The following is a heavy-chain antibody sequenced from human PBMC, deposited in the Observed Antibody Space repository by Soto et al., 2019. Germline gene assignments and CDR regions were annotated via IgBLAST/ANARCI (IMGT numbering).Heavy chain of an antibody. Sequence: GGSLRLSCAASGFTFINYAMHWVRQAPGKGLEWVAVISYDGSNKYYADSVKGRFTISRDNSKNTLYLQMNSLRAEDTAVYYCARGLASSSSSGNYFDSWGHPPLLIVSS. J-gene: IGHJ4*01. CDR1: GFTFINYA. CDR2: ISYDGSNK. D-gene: IGHD6-6*01. CDR3: ARGLASSSSSGNYFDS. V-gene: IGHV3-30-3*01.